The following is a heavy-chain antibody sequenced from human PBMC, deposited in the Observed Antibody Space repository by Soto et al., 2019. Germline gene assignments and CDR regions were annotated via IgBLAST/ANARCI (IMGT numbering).Heavy chain of an antibody. V-gene: IGHV1-18*01. CDR3: ARVGYYYDSSGYFDY. CDR1: GCTFTSYG. J-gene: IGHJ4*02. CDR2: ISAYNGNT. Sequence: ASVKVSCKASGCTFTSYGISWVRQAPGQGLEWMGWISAYNGNTNYAQKLQGRVTMTTDTSTSTAYMELRSLRSDDTAVYYCARVGYYYDSSGYFDYWGQGTLVTVSS. D-gene: IGHD3-22*01.